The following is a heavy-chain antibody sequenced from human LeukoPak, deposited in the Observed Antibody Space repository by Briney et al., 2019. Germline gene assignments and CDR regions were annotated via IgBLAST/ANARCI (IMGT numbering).Heavy chain of an antibody. CDR3: AKDQRFALSNYDY. CDR2: ISSSSSYI. J-gene: IGHJ4*02. V-gene: IGHV3-21*01. D-gene: IGHD2/OR15-2a*01. CDR1: GFTFSSYS. Sequence: GGSLRLSCAASGFTFSSYSMNWVRQAPGKGLEWVSSISSSSSYIYYADSVKGRFTISRDNAKNSLYLQMNSLRAEDTAVYYCAKDQRFALSNYDYWGQGTLVTVSS.